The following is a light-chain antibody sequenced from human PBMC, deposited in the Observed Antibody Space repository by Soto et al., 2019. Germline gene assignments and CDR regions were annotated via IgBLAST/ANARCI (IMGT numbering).Light chain of an antibody. V-gene: IGKV3D-15*01. Sequence: EIVMTQSPATLSVSPWEIATLSCRASQSIRNNLIWYQQKSGQAPRLLIYGASTRATGIPARFSGSGSGTDFTLTLSSLEPEDFAVYYCQQRAGSSTFGQGTRLEIK. J-gene: IGKJ5*01. CDR1: QSIRNN. CDR3: QQRAGSST. CDR2: GAS.